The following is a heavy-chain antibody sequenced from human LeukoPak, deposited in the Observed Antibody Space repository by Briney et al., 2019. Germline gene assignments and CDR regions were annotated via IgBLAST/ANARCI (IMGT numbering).Heavy chain of an antibody. V-gene: IGHV6-1*01. J-gene: IGHJ5*02. CDR1: GDSVSSNSAA. D-gene: IGHD6-19*01. Sequence: SQTLSLTCAVSGDSVSSNSAAWNWIRQSPSRGLEWLGRTYYRSKWYNDYVVSVKSRITINSNTSNNQVSLQLNSVNPEDTAVYYGARADSSGWYFSGWFDAWGQGTLVTVS. CDR2: TYYRSKWYN. CDR3: ARADSSGWYFSGWFDA.